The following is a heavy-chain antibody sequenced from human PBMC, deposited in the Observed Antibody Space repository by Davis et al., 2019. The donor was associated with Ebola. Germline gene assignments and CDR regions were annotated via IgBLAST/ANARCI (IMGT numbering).Heavy chain of an antibody. J-gene: IGHJ4*02. CDR1: GFTFSSYA. CDR2: ISYDGSNK. CDR3: ARTQDYDFWSGYYDY. Sequence: GGSLRLSCAASGFTFSSYAMHWVRQAPGKGLEWVAVISYDGSNKYYADSVKGRFTISRDNSKNTLYLQMNSLRAEDTAVYYCARTQDYDFWSGYYDYWGQGTLVTVSS. V-gene: IGHV3-30*04. D-gene: IGHD3-3*01.